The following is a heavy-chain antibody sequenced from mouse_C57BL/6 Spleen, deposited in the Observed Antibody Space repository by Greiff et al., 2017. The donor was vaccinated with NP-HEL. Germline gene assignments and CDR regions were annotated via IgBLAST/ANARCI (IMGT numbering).Heavy chain of an antibody. D-gene: IGHD1-1*01. Sequence: QVQLQQPGAELVMPGASVKLSCKASGYTFTSYWMHWVKQRPGQGLEWIGEIDPSDSYTNYNQKFKGKSTLTVDKSSSTAYMQLSSLTSEDSAVYYCAREGYGRFYFDYWGQGTTLTVSS. J-gene: IGHJ2*01. CDR2: IDPSDSYT. CDR3: AREGYGRFYFDY. V-gene: IGHV1-69*01. CDR1: GYTFTSYW.